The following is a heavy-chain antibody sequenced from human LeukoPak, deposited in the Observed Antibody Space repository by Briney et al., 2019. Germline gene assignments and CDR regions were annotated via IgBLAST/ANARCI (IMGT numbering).Heavy chain of an antibody. Sequence: GGSLRLSCASSGFTVSSNYMSWVRQAPGKGLEWVTVIYSGGSTYYADSVKGRFTISRDNSKNTLYLQMNSLRAEDTAVYYCASDAYQTYYYGSGSYRWGQGTLVTVSS. CDR2: IYSGGST. V-gene: IGHV3-66*01. CDR3: ASDAYQTYYYGSGSYR. J-gene: IGHJ4*02. D-gene: IGHD3-10*01. CDR1: GFTVSSNY.